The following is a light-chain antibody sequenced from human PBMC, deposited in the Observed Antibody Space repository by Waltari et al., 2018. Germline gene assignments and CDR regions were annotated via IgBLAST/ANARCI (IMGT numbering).Light chain of an antibody. CDR3: CSYAGSSTFT. CDR2: DVY. Sequence: QSALTQPASVSGFPGQSITIPCTGTSSDVGSYDLVSCYQQHPGKAPKLMIYDVYKRPSGVSNRFSGSKSGNTASLTISGLQAEDEADYYCCSYAGSSTFTFGGGTKLTVL. CDR1: SSDVGSYDL. V-gene: IGLV2-23*02. J-gene: IGLJ2*01.